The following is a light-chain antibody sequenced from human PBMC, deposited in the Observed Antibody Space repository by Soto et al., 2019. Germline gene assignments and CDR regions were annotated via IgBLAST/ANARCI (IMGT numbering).Light chain of an antibody. CDR3: MQALQTPPG. Sequence: DIVVTQSPLSLPVTPGEPASISCRSSQSLLHINGYNYLDWYLQKPGQSPQLLIYLGSNRASGVPDRFSGSGSGTDFTLKISRVEAEDVGVYYCMQALQTPPGFGQGTRLEIK. V-gene: IGKV2-28*01. J-gene: IGKJ5*01. CDR1: QSLLHINGYNY. CDR2: LGS.